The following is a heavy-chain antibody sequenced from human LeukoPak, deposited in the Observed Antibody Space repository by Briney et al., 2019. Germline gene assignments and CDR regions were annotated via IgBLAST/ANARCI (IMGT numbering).Heavy chain of an antibody. J-gene: IGHJ4*02. CDR2: IYYSGST. Sequence: SETLSLTCTVSGGFILSYYWSWIRQPPGKGLEWIGDIYYSGSTNYNPSLKSRVTISVDTSKNQFSLKLSSVTAADTAVYYCAATYYYDSSGYVGDYWGQGTLVTVSS. V-gene: IGHV4-59*08. CDR1: GGFILSYY. D-gene: IGHD3-22*01. CDR3: AATYYYDSSGYVGDY.